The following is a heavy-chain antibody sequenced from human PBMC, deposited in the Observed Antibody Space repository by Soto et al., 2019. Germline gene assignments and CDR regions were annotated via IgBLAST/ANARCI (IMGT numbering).Heavy chain of an antibody. Sequence: SETLSLTCAVSGGSISSSNWWSWVRQSPGKGLEWIGEIYHSGSTNYNPSLKSRVTISVDKSKNQFSLKLSSVTAADTAVYYCARGKGIAVAGEPYSPDYYYGMDVWGQGTTVTVSS. V-gene: IGHV4-4*02. J-gene: IGHJ6*02. D-gene: IGHD6-19*01. CDR3: ARGKGIAVAGEPYSPDYYYGMDV. CDR1: GGSISSSNW. CDR2: IYHSGST.